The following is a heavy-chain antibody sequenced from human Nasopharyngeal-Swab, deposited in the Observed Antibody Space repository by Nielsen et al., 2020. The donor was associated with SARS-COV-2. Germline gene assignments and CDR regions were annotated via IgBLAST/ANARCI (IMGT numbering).Heavy chain of an antibody. CDR2: IWYDGSNK. Sequence: GESLKISCAASGFSFSTYGMHWVRQSPVKGLEWLTNIWYDGSNKYYADSVKGRFTVSRANSKNTLFLEMDSLRAEDTAVYYCARGSSVHAFDVWGQGTEVTVSS. CDR1: GFSFSTYG. J-gene: IGHJ3*01. V-gene: IGHV3-33*01. D-gene: IGHD3-10*01. CDR3: ARGSSVHAFDV.